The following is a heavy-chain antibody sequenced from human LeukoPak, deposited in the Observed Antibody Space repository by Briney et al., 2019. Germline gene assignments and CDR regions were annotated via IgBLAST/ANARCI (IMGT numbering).Heavy chain of an antibody. D-gene: IGHD3-16*02. CDR3: ARAPHDYVWGSYRYSYYFDY. CDR2: IYHSGST. CDR1: GGSISSGGYS. Sequence: SETLSFTCTVSGGSISSGGYSWSWIRQPPGKGLEWIGYIYHSGSTYYNPSLKSRVTISVDRSKNQFSLKLSSVTAADTAVYYCARAPHDYVWGSYRYSYYFDYWGQGTLVTVSS. V-gene: IGHV4-30-2*01. J-gene: IGHJ4*02.